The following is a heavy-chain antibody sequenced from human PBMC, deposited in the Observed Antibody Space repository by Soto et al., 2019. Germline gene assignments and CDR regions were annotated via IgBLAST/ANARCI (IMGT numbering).Heavy chain of an antibody. Sequence: SETLSLTCTVSGGSISSYYWSWVRQPAGKGLEWIGYIYYSGSTNYNPSLKSRVTISVDTSKNQFSLKLSSVTAADTAVYYCARALYYDFWSGYHSGMDVWGQGTTVTVSS. V-gene: IGHV4-59*01. CDR2: IYYSGST. D-gene: IGHD3-3*01. CDR3: ARALYYDFWSGYHSGMDV. CDR1: GGSISSYY. J-gene: IGHJ6*02.